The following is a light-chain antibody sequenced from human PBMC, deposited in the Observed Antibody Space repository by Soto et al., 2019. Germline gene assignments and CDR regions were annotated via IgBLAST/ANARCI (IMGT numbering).Light chain of an antibody. V-gene: IGKV1-5*03. J-gene: IGKJ1*01. CDR1: QSISSW. Sequence: DIQMTQSPSTLSASVGDRVTITCRASQSISSWLAWYQQKPGKTPKVLIYKASSLESGVPSRFSGSGSGTEFTLTIISLQPDDFATYYCQQYNSYPWTFGQGTKVEIK. CDR3: QQYNSYPWT. CDR2: KAS.